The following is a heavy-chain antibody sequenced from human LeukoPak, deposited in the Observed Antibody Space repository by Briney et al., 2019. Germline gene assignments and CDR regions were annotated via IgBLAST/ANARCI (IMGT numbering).Heavy chain of an antibody. Sequence: ASVKVSCKTSGYSFTSYGISWMRQAPGQGLEWMGWISPYNGNTNYAQKLQGRVIMTTETSTSTAYMELRSLRSDDTAVYYCAREGSSGWPIDYWGQGTLVTVSS. J-gene: IGHJ4*02. D-gene: IGHD6-19*01. V-gene: IGHV1-18*01. CDR2: ISPYNGNT. CDR1: GYSFTSYG. CDR3: AREGSSGWPIDY.